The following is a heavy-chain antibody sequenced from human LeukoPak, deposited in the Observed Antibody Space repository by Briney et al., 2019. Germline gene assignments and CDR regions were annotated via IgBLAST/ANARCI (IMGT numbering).Heavy chain of an antibody. CDR3: ARGRECSGTGCYLPGIY. CDR1: GFTFSDYY. J-gene: IGHJ4*02. D-gene: IGHD2-2*01. CDR2: ISTRGSII. Sequence: GGSLRLSCAASGFTFSDYYMSWIRQAPGKGLEWVSYISTRGSIIYYADSVKGRFTISRDNAKNSLYLQMDSLRVEDTAVYYCARGRECSGTGCYLPGIYWGQGILVTVSS. V-gene: IGHV3-11*04.